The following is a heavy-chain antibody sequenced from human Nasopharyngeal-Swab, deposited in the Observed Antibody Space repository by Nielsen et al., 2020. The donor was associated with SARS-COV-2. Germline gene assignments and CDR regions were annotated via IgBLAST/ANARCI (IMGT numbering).Heavy chain of an antibody. CDR1: GGSISSGDYY. J-gene: IGHJ4*02. CDR3: ARDPGGVQYCSGGFCFSHYFDY. Sequence: SETLSLTCTVSGGSISSGDYYWSWIRQHPGKGLEWIGYIYYSGSAYYNPSLKSRVIMSVDTSTNQFSLRLSSVTAADTAVYFCARDPGGVQYCSGGFCFSHYFDYWGLGTLVTVSS. CDR2: IYYSGSA. D-gene: IGHD2-15*01. V-gene: IGHV4-31*03.